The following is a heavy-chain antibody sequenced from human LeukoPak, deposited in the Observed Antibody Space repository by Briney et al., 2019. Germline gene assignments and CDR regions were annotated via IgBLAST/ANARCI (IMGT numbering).Heavy chain of an antibody. CDR3: ARVGVWVGATADDAFDI. J-gene: IGHJ3*02. V-gene: IGHV3-21*01. CDR1: GFTFSSYS. CDR2: ISSSSSYI. Sequence: GGSLRLSCAASGFTFSSYSMNWVCQAPGKGLEWVSSISSSSSYIYYADSVKGRFTISRDNAKNSLYLQMNSLRAEDTAVYYCARVGVWVGATADDAFDIWGQGTMVTVSS. D-gene: IGHD1-26*01.